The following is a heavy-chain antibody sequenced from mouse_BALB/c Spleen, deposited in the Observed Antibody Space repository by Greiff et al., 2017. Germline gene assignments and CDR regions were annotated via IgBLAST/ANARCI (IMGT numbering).Heavy chain of an antibody. J-gene: IGHJ3*01. V-gene: IGHV5-12-1*01. D-gene: IGHD2-14*01. CDR2: ISSGGGST. Sequence: DVKLVESGGGLVKPGGSLKLSCAASGFAFSSYDMSWVRQTPEKRLEWVAYISSGGGSTYYPDTVKGRFTISRDNAKNTLYLQMSSLKSEDTAMYYCARHDYRYAWFAYWGQGTLVTVSA. CDR1: GFAFSSYD. CDR3: ARHDYRYAWFAY.